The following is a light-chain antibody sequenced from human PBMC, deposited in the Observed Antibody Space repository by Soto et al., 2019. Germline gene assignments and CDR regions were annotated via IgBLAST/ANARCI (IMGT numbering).Light chain of an antibody. CDR3: QQYGSSPPMI. CDR2: ATS. CDR1: QSVSSN. J-gene: IGKJ5*01. Sequence: EIVMTQSPATLSVSPGERASLSCRASQSVSSNLAWYQQKPGQTPRLLIYATSTRATGIPARLSGSGFGTEYTLTINSLKSEDFAVYYCQQYGSSPPMILGQGTRREIK. V-gene: IGKV3-15*01.